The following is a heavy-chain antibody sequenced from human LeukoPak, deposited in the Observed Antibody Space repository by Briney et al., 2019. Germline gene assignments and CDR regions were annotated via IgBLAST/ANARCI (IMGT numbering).Heavy chain of an antibody. J-gene: IGHJ4*02. CDR1: GGSFSGYY. CDR2: INHSGST. CDR3: ARRGYGGTSGHFDY. V-gene: IGHV4-34*01. Sequence: SETLSLTCAVYGGSFSGYYWSWIRQPPGKGLEWIGEINHSGSTNYNPSLKSRVTISVDTSKNQFSLKVSSVTAADTAVYYCARRGYGGTSGHFDYWGQGILVTVSS. D-gene: IGHD4-23*01.